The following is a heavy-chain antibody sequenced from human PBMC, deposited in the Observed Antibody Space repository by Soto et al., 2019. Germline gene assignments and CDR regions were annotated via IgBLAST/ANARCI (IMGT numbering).Heavy chain of an antibody. V-gene: IGHV4-59*01. J-gene: IGHJ4*02. D-gene: IGHD5-12*01. CDR1: GGSISSYY. Sequence: QVQLQESGPGLVKPSETLSLTCTVSGGSISSYYWSWIQQSPGKRLEWIGYIYFSGSTNYNPSLKSRVTISGDTSKNQFSLKLTSVTAADTAVYYCARVEYSGYPRIWGQGTLVTVSS. CDR2: IYFSGST. CDR3: ARVEYSGYPRI.